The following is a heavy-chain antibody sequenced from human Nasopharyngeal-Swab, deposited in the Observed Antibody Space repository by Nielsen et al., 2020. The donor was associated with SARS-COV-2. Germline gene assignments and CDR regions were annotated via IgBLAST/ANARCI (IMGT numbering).Heavy chain of an antibody. V-gene: IGHV1-18*01. Sequence: ASVKVSCKASGYTFTSYGISWVRQAPGQGLEWMGWISAYNGNTNYAQKLQGRVTMTTDTSTSTAYMELRSLRSDDTAVYYCARVNGDSSSWYFSYYYGMDVWGQGTTATVSS. CDR3: ARVNGDSSSWYFSYYYGMDV. CDR2: ISAYNGNT. J-gene: IGHJ6*02. D-gene: IGHD6-13*01. CDR1: GYTFTSYG.